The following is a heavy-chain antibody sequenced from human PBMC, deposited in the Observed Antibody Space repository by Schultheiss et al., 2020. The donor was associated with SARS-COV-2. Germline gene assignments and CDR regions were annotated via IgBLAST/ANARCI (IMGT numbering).Heavy chain of an antibody. CDR3: ARWSAAAHDAFDI. J-gene: IGHJ3*02. V-gene: IGHV3-66*01. D-gene: IGHD6-13*01. Sequence: ESLKISCAASGFTVSSNYMSWVRQAPGKGLEWVSVIYSGGSTYYADSVKGRFTISRDNSKNTLYLQMNSLRAEDTAVYYCARWSAAAHDAFDIWGQGTMVTVSS. CDR2: IYSGGST. CDR1: GFTVSSNY.